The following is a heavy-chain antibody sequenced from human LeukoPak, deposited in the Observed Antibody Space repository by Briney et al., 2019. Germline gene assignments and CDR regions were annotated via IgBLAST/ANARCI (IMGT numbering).Heavy chain of an antibody. CDR1: GFTFDDYA. CDR3: VRGRWFGELLS. Sequence: GGSLRLSCTASGFTFDDYAMYWVRQAPGKGLEWVSGISWNSGSIAYADSVKGRFTISGDNAKNSLYLQMNSLRAEDTALYYCVRGRWFGELLSWGQGTLVSVSS. V-gene: IGHV3-9*01. J-gene: IGHJ5*02. CDR2: ISWNSGSI. D-gene: IGHD3-10*01.